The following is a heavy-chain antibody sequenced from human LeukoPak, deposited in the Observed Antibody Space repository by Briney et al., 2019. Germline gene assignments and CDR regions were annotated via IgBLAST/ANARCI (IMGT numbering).Heavy chain of an antibody. CDR3: ARATRSCSSTSCYNYYYYMDV. CDR2: IYYSGST. CDR1: GGSISIYY. V-gene: IGHV4-59*08. Sequence: NTSETLSLTCTVSGGSISIYYWSWIRQPPGKGLEWIGYIYYSGSTNYNPSLKSRVTISVDTSKIQFSLTMCSVTAADTAVYYCARATRSCSSTSCYNYYYYMDVWGKGTTVTVSS. D-gene: IGHD2-2*02. J-gene: IGHJ6*03.